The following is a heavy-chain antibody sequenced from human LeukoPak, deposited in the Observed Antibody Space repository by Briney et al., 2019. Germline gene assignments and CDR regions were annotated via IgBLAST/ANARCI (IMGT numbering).Heavy chain of an antibody. D-gene: IGHD3-16*02. CDR2: ISGSGGST. CDR1: GFTFSSYA. J-gene: IGHJ4*02. Sequence: PGGSLRLSCAASGFTFSSYAMSWVRQAPGKGLEWVSAISGSGGSTYYADSVKGRFTIFRDNSKNTLYLQMNSLRAEDTAVYYCAKDALRLGELSLIDYWGQGTLVTVSS. V-gene: IGHV3-23*01. CDR3: AKDALRLGELSLIDY.